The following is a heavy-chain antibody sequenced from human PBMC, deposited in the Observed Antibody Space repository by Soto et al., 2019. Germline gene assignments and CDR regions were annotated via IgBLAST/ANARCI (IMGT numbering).Heavy chain of an antibody. CDR2: IWSDGSNK. CDR3: ARDTARAMVRIYYGMDV. V-gene: IGHV3-33*01. CDR1: GFTFSSYG. D-gene: IGHD3-10*01. Sequence: QVQLVESGGGVVQPGRSMRLSCAASGFTFSSYGMHWVRQAPGKGLEWVAVIWSDGSNKYYADSVKGRFTISRDNSKNTLYLQMTSLRAEDTAVYYCARDTARAMVRIYYGMDVWGQGTTVTVSS. J-gene: IGHJ6*02.